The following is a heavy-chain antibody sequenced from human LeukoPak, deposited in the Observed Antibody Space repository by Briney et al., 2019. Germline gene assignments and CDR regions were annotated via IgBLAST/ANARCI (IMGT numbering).Heavy chain of an antibody. Sequence: ASVKVSCKASGYMFTGYYMHWVRQAPRQGLEWMGRINPNSGGTNYAQRFQGRVTMTRDTSISTAYMELSRLTSDDTAVYYCATDSYYDSSGTFPSDYWGQGTLVTVSS. J-gene: IGHJ4*02. D-gene: IGHD3-22*01. CDR2: INPNSGGT. V-gene: IGHV1-2*06. CDR3: ATDSYYDSSGTFPSDY. CDR1: GYMFTGYY.